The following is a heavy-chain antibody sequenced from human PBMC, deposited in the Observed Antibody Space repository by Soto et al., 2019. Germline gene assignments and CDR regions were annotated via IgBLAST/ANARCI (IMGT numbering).Heavy chain of an antibody. Sequence: QVQLQESGPGLVKPSQTLSLTCTVSGGSISSGGYYWSWIRQHPGKGLEWIGYIYYSGSTYYNPSLKSRVTISVDTSKNQFSLKLSSVTAADTAVYYCARIIGSYCSGGSCSPKFDYWGQGTLVTVSS. CDR2: IYYSGST. CDR3: ARIIGSYCSGGSCSPKFDY. J-gene: IGHJ4*02. D-gene: IGHD2-15*01. CDR1: GGSISSGGYY. V-gene: IGHV4-31*03.